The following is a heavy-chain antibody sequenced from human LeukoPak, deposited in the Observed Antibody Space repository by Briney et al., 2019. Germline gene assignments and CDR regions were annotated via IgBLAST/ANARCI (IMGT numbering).Heavy chain of an antibody. CDR1: GFTFSDYY. V-gene: IGHV3-11*01. CDR3: ARDPLYYDSSGYSY. CDR2: ISSSGSTI. D-gene: IGHD3-22*01. J-gene: IGHJ4*02. Sequence: SGGSLRLPCAASGFTFSDYYMSWIRQAPGKGLEWVSYISSSGSTIYYADSVKGRFTISRDNAKNSLYLQMNSLRAEDTAVYYCARDPLYYDSSGYSYWGQGTLVTVSS.